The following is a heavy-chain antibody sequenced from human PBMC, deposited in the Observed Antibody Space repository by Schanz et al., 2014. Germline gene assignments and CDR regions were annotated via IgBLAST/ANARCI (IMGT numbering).Heavy chain of an antibody. CDR2: IVPLLNVT. D-gene: IGHD3-10*01. CDR3: GEYGSDSDTDP. J-gene: IGHJ5*02. CDR1: GGTFDSYT. Sequence: QVPLVQSGAEVKKPGSSVTVSCKASGGTFDSYTLSWVGAALGQGPELVGRIVPLLNVTVYTQKFQGRVTITADASTGTTYMERENLRADGTAVYYCGEYGSDSDTDPWGQGTLVTVSS. V-gene: IGHV1-69*02.